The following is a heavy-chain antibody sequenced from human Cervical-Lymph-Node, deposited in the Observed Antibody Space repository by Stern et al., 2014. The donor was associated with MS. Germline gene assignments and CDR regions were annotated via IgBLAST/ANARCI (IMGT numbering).Heavy chain of an antibody. J-gene: IGHJ5*02. Sequence: VQLVESGAEVKKPGASVKVSCKTSGYIFTNYDINWVRQATGQGLEWVGWMNPQDGHTPHAQKLQGRLSLTTNTSISTAYMELSSLTSEDTAVYYCASLFGSGSLDSDPWGQGTLLTVSS. CDR3: ASLFGSGSLDSDP. CDR1: GYIFTNYD. CDR2: MNPQDGHT. D-gene: IGHD3-10*01. V-gene: IGHV1-8*01.